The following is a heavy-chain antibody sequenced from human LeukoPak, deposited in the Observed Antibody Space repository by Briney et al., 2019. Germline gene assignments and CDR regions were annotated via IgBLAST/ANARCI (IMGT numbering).Heavy chain of an antibody. CDR2: INHSGST. CDR1: GGSFSGYY. J-gene: IGHJ4*02. V-gene: IGHV4-34*01. D-gene: IGHD3-10*01. CDR3: AKSDYYGASDY. Sequence: SETLSLTCAVYGGSFSGYYWSWIRQPPGEGLEWIGEINHSGSTNYNPSLKSRVTISVDTFRNQFSLKLTSVTAADTAIYYCAKSDYYGASDYWGQGTLVTVSS.